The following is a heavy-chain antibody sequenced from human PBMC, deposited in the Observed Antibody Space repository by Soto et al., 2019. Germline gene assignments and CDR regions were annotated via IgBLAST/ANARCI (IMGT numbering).Heavy chain of an antibody. CDR2: ISSSSSYI. CDR1: GFTFSSYS. D-gene: IGHD1-26*01. Sequence: GGSLRLSCAASGFTFSSYSMNWVRQAPGKGLEWVSSISSSSSYIYYADSVKGRFTISRDNAKNSLYLQMNRLRAEDTAVYYCARVLPGGYGFDYWGQGTLVTVSS. CDR3: ARVLPGGYGFDY. V-gene: IGHV3-21*01. J-gene: IGHJ4*02.